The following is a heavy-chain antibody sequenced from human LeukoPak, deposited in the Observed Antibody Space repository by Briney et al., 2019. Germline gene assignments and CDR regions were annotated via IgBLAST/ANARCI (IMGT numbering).Heavy chain of an antibody. CDR1: GFTFSSYA. V-gene: IGHV3-23*01. Sequence: GGSLRLSCAASGFTFSSYAMSWVRQAPGKGLEWVSAISGSGGSTYYADSVKGRFTISRENAKNSLYLQMNSLRAGDTAVYYCARGGRGSSWFDNWGQGTLVTVSS. J-gene: IGHJ4*02. CDR2: ISGSGGST. CDR3: ARGGRGSSWFDN. D-gene: IGHD6-13*01.